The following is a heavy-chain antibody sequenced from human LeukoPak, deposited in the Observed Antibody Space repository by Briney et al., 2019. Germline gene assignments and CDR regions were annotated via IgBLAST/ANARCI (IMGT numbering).Heavy chain of an antibody. J-gene: IGHJ6*02. CDR1: GFTFSSYG. D-gene: IGHD6-6*01. CDR3: ASSSSSSPDYGMDV. V-gene: IGHV3-33*01. Sequence: GGSLRLSCAASGFTFSSYGMHWVRQAPGKGLEWVAVIWYDGSNKYYADSVKGRFTISRDNSKNTLYLQMNSLRAEDTAVYYCASSSSSSPDYGMDVWGQGTTVTVSS. CDR2: IWYDGSNK.